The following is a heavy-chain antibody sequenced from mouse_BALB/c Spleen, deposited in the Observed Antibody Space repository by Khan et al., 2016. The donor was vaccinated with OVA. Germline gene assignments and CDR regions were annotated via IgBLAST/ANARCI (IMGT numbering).Heavy chain of an antibody. J-gene: IGHJ3*01. CDR1: GDSITSGY. Sequence: EVQLQESGPSLVKPSQTLSLTCSVTGDSITSGYWNWIRKFPGNKLEYMGHIIYTGSTYYNPSLKSRISITRHTSENQSYLQWNSVTDEDTATYYCARSTYRFAFVYWGQGTLVTVSA. CDR3: ARSTYRFAFVY. CDR2: IIYTGST. D-gene: IGHD2-14*01. V-gene: IGHV3-8*02.